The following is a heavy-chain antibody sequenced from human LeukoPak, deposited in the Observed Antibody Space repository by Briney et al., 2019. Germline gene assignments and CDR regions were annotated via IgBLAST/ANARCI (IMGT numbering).Heavy chain of an antibody. V-gene: IGHV3-64*04. CDR1: GFSFSSYD. CDR2: ISSNGGST. J-gene: IGHJ4*02. D-gene: IGHD2-15*01. CDR3: AREEYCSVGACYSDY. Sequence: GGSLRLSCSASGFSFSSYDMHWVRQAPGNGLEYVSGISSNGGSTYYADSVKGRFTISRDNSKNTLYLQMNSLRAEDTAVYYCAREEYCSVGACYSDYWGQGTLVTVSS.